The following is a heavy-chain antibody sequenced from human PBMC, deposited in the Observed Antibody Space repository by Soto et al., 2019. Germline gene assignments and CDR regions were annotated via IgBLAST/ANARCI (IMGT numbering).Heavy chain of an antibody. D-gene: IGHD6-13*01. CDR1: GYTFTSYD. V-gene: IGHV1-8*01. CDR3: ASGRDYGSSWYYYYYGMDV. CDR2: MNPNRGNT. Sequence: QVQLVQSGAEVKKPGASVKVSCKASGYTFTSYDINWVRQATGQGLEGMGWMNPNRGNTGYAQKFQGRVTMTRNTSISTAYMELSSLRSEETAVYYCASGRDYGSSWYYYYYGMDVWGQGTTVTVSS. J-gene: IGHJ6*02.